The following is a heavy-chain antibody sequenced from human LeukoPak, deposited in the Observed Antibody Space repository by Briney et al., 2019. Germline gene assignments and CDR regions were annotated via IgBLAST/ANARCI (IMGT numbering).Heavy chain of an antibody. Sequence: GGSLRLSCAASGFTVSSNYMSWVRRAPGKGLEWVSVIYSGGSTYYADSVKGRFTISRDNSKNTLYLQMNSLRAEDTAVYYCATHYYDSSGYYRIDAFDIWGQGTMVTVSS. CDR3: ATHYYDSSGYYRIDAFDI. CDR1: GFTVSSNY. D-gene: IGHD3-22*01. J-gene: IGHJ3*02. CDR2: IYSGGST. V-gene: IGHV3-53*01.